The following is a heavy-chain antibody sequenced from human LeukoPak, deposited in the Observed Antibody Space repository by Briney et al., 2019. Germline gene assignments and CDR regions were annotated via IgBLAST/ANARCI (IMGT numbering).Heavy chain of an antibody. D-gene: IGHD2-2*01. CDR1: GFTFSSYW. J-gene: IGHJ4*02. V-gene: IGHV3-48*04. CDR2: ISSSGSTI. CDR3: ARELTCSSTSCYGPFDY. Sequence: GGSLRLSCAASGFTFSSYWMSWVRQAPGKGLEWVSYISSSGSTIYYADSVKGRFTISRDNAKNSLYLQMNSLRAEDTAVYYCARELTCSSTSCYGPFDYWGQGTLVTVSS.